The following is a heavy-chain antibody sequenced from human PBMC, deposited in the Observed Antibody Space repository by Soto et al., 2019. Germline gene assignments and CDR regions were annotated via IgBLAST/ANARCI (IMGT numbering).Heavy chain of an antibody. CDR1: DFSISVSY. D-gene: IGHD2-8*01. CDR2: ISMSGSY. J-gene: IGHJ4*02. V-gene: IGHV3-11*06. Sequence: GGSLSLCCVGADFSISVSYRSGGREAAGRGLEWLSFISMSGSYKTYAASVEGRFTISRDNVQNILYLQMDSLRAEDTALYYCASRGHCSNGRCHPFDSWGQGTQVTVSS. CDR3: ASRGHCSNGRCHPFDS.